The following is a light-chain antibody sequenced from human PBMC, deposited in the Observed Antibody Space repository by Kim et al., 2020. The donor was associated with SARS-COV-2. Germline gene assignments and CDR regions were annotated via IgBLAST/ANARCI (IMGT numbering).Light chain of an antibody. CDR1: SSDVGSYNL. CDR3: CSYAGGTGHWV. CDR2: EVD. Sequence: QSALTQPASVSASPRQSITISCTGTSSDVGSYNLVSWYQQYPGKAPQLIIYEVDKRPSGVSDRFSGSKSGNTASLTISGLQTEDEADYYCCSYAGGTGHWVFGGGSRLTVL. J-gene: IGLJ3*02. V-gene: IGLV2-23*02.